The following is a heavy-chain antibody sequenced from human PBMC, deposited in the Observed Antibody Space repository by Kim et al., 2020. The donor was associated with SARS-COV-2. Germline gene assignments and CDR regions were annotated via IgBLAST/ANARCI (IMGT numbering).Heavy chain of an antibody. D-gene: IGHD2-15*01. J-gene: IGHJ5*02. CDR2: FDPEDGET. V-gene: IGHV1-24*01. Sequence: ASVKVSCKVSGYTLTELSLHWVRQAPGKGLEWMGGFDPEDGETIYAQKFQGRVTMTEDTSTDTAYMELSSLRSEDTAVYYCATGRVAGPPAWFDPWGQGTLVTVSS. CDR1: GYTLTELS. CDR3: ATGRVAGPPAWFDP.